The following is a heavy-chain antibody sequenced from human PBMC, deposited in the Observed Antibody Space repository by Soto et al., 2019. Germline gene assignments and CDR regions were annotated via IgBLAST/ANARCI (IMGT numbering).Heavy chain of an antibody. CDR2: ISAYNGNT. CDR3: ARDSMISDPNWFDP. J-gene: IGHJ5*02. Sequence: ASVKVSCKASAYTCTSYGISWGRGAPGQGLEWMGWISAYNGNTNYAQKLQGRVTMTTDTSTSTAYMELRSLRSDVTAVYYCARDSMISDPNWFDPWGQGTLVTVSS. CDR1: AYTCTSYG. V-gene: IGHV1-18*01. D-gene: IGHD3-22*01.